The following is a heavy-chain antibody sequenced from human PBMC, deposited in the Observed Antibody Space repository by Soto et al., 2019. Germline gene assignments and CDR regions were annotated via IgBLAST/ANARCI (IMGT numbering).Heavy chain of an antibody. D-gene: IGHD3-22*01. CDR2: ISSSGNTI. Sequence: QVQLVESGGGVVKTIGSLRIACAASGFTFSDYYMSWVRQAPGKGLEWVSYISSSGNTIYYADSVKGRFTISRDNAKNSVSLQMNSLRAEDTALYFCAKMSSENYYDPVFSWGQGTLVTVSS. CDR3: AKMSSENYYDPVFS. J-gene: IGHJ5*02. CDR1: GFTFSDYY. V-gene: IGHV3-11*01.